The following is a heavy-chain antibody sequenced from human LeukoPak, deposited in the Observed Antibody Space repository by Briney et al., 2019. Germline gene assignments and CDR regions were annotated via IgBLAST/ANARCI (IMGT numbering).Heavy chain of an antibody. Sequence: ASVKVSCKVSGYTLTELSMHWVRQAPGKGLEWMGGFDPEDGETIYAQKFQGRVTMTEDTSTDTAYMELSSLRSDDTAVYYCARDGYCTSTSCSGVPKIWGQGTLVTVSS. D-gene: IGHD2-2*03. CDR2: FDPEDGET. J-gene: IGHJ4*02. V-gene: IGHV1-24*01. CDR1: GYTLTELS. CDR3: ARDGYCTSTSCSGVPKI.